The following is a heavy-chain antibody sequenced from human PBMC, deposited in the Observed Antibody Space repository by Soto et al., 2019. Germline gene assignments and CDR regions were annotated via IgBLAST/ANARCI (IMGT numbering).Heavy chain of an antibody. Sequence: GGSLRLSCAASGFTFSSYAMHWVRQAPGKGLEWVAVISYDGSNKYYADSVKGRFTISRDNSKNTLYLQMNSLRAEDTAVYYCASEAPDSSGYYSLYYYYGMDVWGQGTTVTVSS. CDR3: ASEAPDSSGYYSLYYYYGMDV. CDR1: GFTFSSYA. CDR2: ISYDGSNK. J-gene: IGHJ6*02. D-gene: IGHD3-22*01. V-gene: IGHV3-30-3*01.